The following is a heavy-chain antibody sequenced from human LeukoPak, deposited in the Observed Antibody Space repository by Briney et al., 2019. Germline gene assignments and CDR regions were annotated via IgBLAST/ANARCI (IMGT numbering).Heavy chain of an antibody. J-gene: IGHJ4*02. CDR1: GFTFSSYA. V-gene: IGHV3-23*01. CDR2: ISGSGGST. CDR3: AKGFRKGPPLLRFLEWLLYPLDY. Sequence: PGGSLRLSCAASGFTFSSYAMSWVRQAPGKGLEWVSAISGSGGSTYYADSVKGRFTISRDNSKNTLYLQMNSLRAEDTAVYYCAKGFRKGPPLLRFLEWLLYPLDYWGQGTLVTVSS. D-gene: IGHD3-3*01.